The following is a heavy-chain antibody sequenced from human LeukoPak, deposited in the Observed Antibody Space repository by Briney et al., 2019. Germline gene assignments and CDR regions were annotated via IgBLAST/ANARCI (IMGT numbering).Heavy chain of an antibody. J-gene: IGHJ4*02. D-gene: IGHD6-25*01. CDR1: GFTFSSCT. CDR3: AKERRDGYPDLDY. CDR2: INDSGGST. V-gene: IGHV3-23*01. Sequence: GGSLRLSCAASGFTFSSCTMGWVRQAPGKGLEWVSEINDSGGSTYYARSVKGRFTISRDNSKNTLYLQMNSLRAEDTAVYYCAKERRDGYPDLDYWGQGTLVTVSS.